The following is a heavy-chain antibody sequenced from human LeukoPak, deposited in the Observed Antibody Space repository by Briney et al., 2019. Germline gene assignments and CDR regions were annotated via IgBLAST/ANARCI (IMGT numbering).Heavy chain of an antibody. CDR3: ARESGIAAALDL. D-gene: IGHD6-13*01. CDR2: ISSSSGTI. Sequence: GGSLRLSCAASGFTFSSYSMNWVRQAPGKGLEWVSYISSSSGTIYYADSVKGRFTISRDNAKNSLYLQMNSLRAEDTAVYYCARESGIAAALDLWGQGTLVTVSS. CDR1: GFTFSSYS. V-gene: IGHV3-48*04. J-gene: IGHJ5*02.